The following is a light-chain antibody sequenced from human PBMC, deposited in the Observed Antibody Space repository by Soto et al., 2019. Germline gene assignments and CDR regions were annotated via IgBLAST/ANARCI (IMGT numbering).Light chain of an antibody. CDR1: QGISSW. CDR3: QQANSFPFT. CDR2: AAS. V-gene: IGKV1-12*01. J-gene: IGKJ3*01. Sequence: DIQMTQSPSSVSASVGDRVTITCRASQGISSWLAWHQQKPGKAPKLLIYAASSLQSGVPSRFSGSGSGTDFTLTSSSLQPEDFATYYCQQANSFPFTFGPGTKVDIK.